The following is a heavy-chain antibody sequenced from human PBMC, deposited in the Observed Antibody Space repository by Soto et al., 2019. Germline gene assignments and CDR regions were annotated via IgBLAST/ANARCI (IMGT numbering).Heavy chain of an antibody. CDR1: GFNFDDYA. J-gene: IGHJ4*02. CDR3: AKDISSGWFAVFDS. V-gene: IGHV3-9*01. CDR2: ISWNSGSA. D-gene: IGHD3-22*01. Sequence: VQLMESGGGLVQPGTSLRLSCAASGFNFDDYAMHWVRQAPGKGLEWVSGISWNSGSADYADPVKGRFTISRNNAQNYLYLQMNSVGPEDTAFYFCAKDISSGWFAVFDSWGQGTLVTVSS.